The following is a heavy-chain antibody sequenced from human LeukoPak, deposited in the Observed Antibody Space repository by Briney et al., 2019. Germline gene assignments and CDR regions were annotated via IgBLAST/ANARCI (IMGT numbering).Heavy chain of an antibody. Sequence: PGGSLRLSCAASGFTFSDYAMDWVRQAPGKGLEWVSGISGSGANTYYADSVKGRFTISRDNSKNTLYLQVNSLRAGDTAVYFCAKEERSWDGYYYGMDGWGQGTTVTASS. V-gene: IGHV3-23*01. J-gene: IGHJ6*01. D-gene: IGHD6-13*01. CDR2: ISGSGANT. CDR3: AKEERSWDGYYYGMDG. CDR1: GFTFSDYA.